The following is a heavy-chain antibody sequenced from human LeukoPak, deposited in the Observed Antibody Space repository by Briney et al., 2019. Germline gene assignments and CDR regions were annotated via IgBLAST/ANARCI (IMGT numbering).Heavy chain of an antibody. Sequence: GESLQISCQGSGSIFTSYWIGWVRRLPGKGREGMGIIYPGDSDTRYSPSFQGQVTISADKSISTAYLQWSSLKASDTAMYYCARSLGGDGYTSLGVGWFDPWGQGTLVTVSS. CDR3: ARSLGGDGYTSLGVGWFDP. CDR1: GSIFTSYW. D-gene: IGHD5-24*01. CDR2: IYPGDSDT. J-gene: IGHJ5*02. V-gene: IGHV5-51*01.